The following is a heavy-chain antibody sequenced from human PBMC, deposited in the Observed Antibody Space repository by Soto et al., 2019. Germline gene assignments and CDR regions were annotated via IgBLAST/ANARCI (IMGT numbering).Heavy chain of an antibody. J-gene: IGHJ4*02. CDR1: GFTFSSYA. Sequence: EVQLLESGGGLVQPGGSLRLSCAASGFTFSSYAMRWVRQAPVKGLEWVSAISGSGDSTYYADSVKGRFTISRDNSKNTLYRQMNSLRAEDTAVYYCARRGSGSDYEYWGQGTLVTVSS. V-gene: IGHV3-23*01. CDR3: ARRGSGSDYEY. D-gene: IGHD1-26*01. CDR2: ISGSGDST.